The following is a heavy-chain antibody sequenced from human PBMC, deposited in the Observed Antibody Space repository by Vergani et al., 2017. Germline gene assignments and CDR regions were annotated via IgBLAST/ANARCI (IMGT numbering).Heavy chain of an antibody. CDR2: INHSGST. D-gene: IGHD3-9*01. CDR1: GGSFSGYY. J-gene: IGHJ6*02. Sequence: QVQLQESGPGLVKPSQTLSLTCAVYGGSFSGYYWSWIRQPPGKGLGWIGEINHSGSTNYNPSLKSRVTISVDTSKNQFSLKLSSVTAADTAVYYCARVPVYYDILTASFRGGMDVWGQGTTVTVSS. V-gene: IGHV4-34*09. CDR3: ARVPVYYDILTASFRGGMDV.